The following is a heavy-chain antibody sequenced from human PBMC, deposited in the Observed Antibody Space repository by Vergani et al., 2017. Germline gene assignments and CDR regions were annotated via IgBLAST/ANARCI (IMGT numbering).Heavy chain of an antibody. CDR2: IWYDGSNK. Sequence: VQLVESGGGVVQPGRSLRLSCAASGFTFSSYGMHWVRQAPGKGLEWVAVIWYDGSNKYYADSVKGRFTISRDNSKNTLYLQMNSLRAEDTAVYYCARDGGTHDPYDYWGQGTLVTVSS. V-gene: IGHV3-33*01. D-gene: IGHD2-15*01. CDR1: GFTFSSYG. J-gene: IGHJ4*02. CDR3: ARDGGTHDPYDY.